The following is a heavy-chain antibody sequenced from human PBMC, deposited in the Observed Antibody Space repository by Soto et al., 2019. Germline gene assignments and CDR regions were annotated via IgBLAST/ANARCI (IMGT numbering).Heavy chain of an antibody. D-gene: IGHD6-6*01. CDR3: ARHVSIAAPFDP. J-gene: IGHJ5*02. V-gene: IGHV4-39*01. CDR1: GDSISSGSYY. Sequence: PSETLSLTCTVSGDSISSGSYYWGWIRQPPGKGLELIGSIYYSGSTYYNPSLKSRVTLSKDTSKNQFSLKLSSVTAADTAVYYCARHVSIAAPFDPWGQGTLVTVSS. CDR2: IYYSGST.